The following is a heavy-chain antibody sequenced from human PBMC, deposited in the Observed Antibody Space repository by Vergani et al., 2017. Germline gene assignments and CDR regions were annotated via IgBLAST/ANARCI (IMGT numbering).Heavy chain of an antibody. D-gene: IGHD3-3*01. Sequence: EVELVQSGPEMRKPGVSMKISCKGSGFIFSTYWIGWVRQMPGKGLEWMGLIFPGDSQIRSSLSFQGRVTISADKSISTAYLQWYSLQASDTAMYYCGILGDGYYYHGFDIWGQGTAVTVSS. CDR2: IFPGDSQI. CDR3: GILGDGYYYHGFDI. V-gene: IGHV5-51*01. CDR1: GFIFSTYW. J-gene: IGHJ3*02.